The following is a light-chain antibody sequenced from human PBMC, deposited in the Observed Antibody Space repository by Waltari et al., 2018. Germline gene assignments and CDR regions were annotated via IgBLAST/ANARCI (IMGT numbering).Light chain of an antibody. J-gene: IGLJ1*01. Sequence: QSALAQPASVSGSPGQSVTISCTGTGSAVGGYNYVPWYQQHPGKVPKIIIYDVSVRPSGISSRFSGSKSGNTASLTISGLQAEDEADYYCGSYSGTTTYVFGTGTYVTVL. CDR1: GSAVGGYNY. V-gene: IGLV2-14*03. CDR2: DVS. CDR3: GSYSGTTTYV.